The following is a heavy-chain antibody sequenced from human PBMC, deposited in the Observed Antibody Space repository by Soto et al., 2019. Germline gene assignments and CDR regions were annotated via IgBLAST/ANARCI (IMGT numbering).Heavy chain of an antibody. Sequence: GASVKVSCKASGYTFTSYGISWVRQAPGQGLEWMGWISAYNGNTNYAQKLQGRVTMTTDTSTSTAYMELRSLRSDDTAVYYCARDWRRPMVYAINRFDPWGQGTLVTVSS. D-gene: IGHD2-8*01. CDR2: ISAYNGNT. V-gene: IGHV1-18*01. CDR3: ARDWRRPMVYAINRFDP. J-gene: IGHJ5*02. CDR1: GYTFTSYG.